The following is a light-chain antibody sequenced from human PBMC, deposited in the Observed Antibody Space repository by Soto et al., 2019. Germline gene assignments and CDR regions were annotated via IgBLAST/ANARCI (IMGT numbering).Light chain of an antibody. CDR2: KAS. J-gene: IGKJ1*01. Sequence: DIRITQSPSTLSASVGDRVTITCRASQSISGWLAWYQQKPGKAPKLLIYKASSLESGVPLRFSGSGAGTEFTLTISSLQPADFATYYCQQYNSYPWTFGQGTKVEIK. V-gene: IGKV1-5*03. CDR1: QSISGW. CDR3: QQYNSYPWT.